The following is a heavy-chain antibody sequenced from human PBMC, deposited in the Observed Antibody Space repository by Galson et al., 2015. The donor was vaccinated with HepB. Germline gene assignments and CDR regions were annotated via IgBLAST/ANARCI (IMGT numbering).Heavy chain of an antibody. D-gene: IGHD3-22*01. J-gene: IGHJ3*02. Sequence: TLSLTCTVSGGSISSYYWSWIRQPPGKGLEWIGYIYYSGSTNYNPSLKSRVTISVDTSKNQFSLKLSSVTAADTAVYYCASPYYYDSSGYFAFDIWGQGTMVTVSS. V-gene: IGHV4-59*08. CDR2: IYYSGST. CDR3: ASPYYYDSSGYFAFDI. CDR1: GGSISSYY.